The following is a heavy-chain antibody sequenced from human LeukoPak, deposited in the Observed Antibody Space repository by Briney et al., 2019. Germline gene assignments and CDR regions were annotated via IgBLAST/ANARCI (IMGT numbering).Heavy chain of an antibody. CDR2: IYHSGST. CDR3: ARLSSGWSRYYYGMDA. D-gene: IGHD3-22*01. J-gene: IGHJ6*02. Sequence: SQTLSLTCAVSGGSISSGGYSWSWIRQPPGTGLEWIGYIYHSGSTYYNPSLKSRVTISVDTSKNQFSLKLSSVTAADTAVYYCARLSSGWSRYYYGMDAWGQGTTVTVSS. V-gene: IGHV4-30-2*02. CDR1: GGSISSGGYS.